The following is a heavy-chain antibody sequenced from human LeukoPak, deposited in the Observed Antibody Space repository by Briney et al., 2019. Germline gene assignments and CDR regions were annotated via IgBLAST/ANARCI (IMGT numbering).Heavy chain of an antibody. D-gene: IGHD5-18*01. CDR3: ARGHSHGYRTPYNWFDP. V-gene: IGHV4-61*02. J-gene: IGHJ5*02. CDR1: GGSISSGSYY. CDR2: IYTSGST. Sequence: SETLSLTCTVSGGSISSGSYYWSWIRQPAGKGLEWIGRIYTSGSTNYNPSLKSRVTISVDTSKNQFSLKLSSVTAADTAVYYCARGHSHGYRTPYNWFDPWGQGTLVTVSS.